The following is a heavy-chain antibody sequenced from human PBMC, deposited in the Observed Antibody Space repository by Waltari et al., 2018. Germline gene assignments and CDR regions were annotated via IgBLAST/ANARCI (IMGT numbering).Heavy chain of an antibody. CDR2: ISYNGRNI. Sequence: QVQLVETGGGVVQPGRSLRLYCAASELTLRSPPMHWVRQAPGKGLEWVAVISYNGRNIYYEDSVKGPFTISRDNSNKTLYLQMNSLRPEDTAVYYCARDYCDRTNCHGMDVWGQGTTVTVSS. CDR1: ELTLRSPP. J-gene: IGHJ6*02. D-gene: IGHD3-22*01. V-gene: IGHV3-30*04. CDR3: ARDYCDRTNCHGMDV.